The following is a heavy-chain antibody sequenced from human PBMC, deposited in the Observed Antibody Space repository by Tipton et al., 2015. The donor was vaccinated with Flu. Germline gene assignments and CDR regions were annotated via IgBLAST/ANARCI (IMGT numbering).Heavy chain of an antibody. D-gene: IGHD6-13*01. CDR1: GGSFSGYY. V-gene: IGHV4-34*01. Sequence: TLSLTCAVYGGSFSGYYWSWIRQPPGKGLEWIGEINHSGSTNYNPSLKSRVTISVDTSKNQFSLKLSSVTAADTAVYYCARDTAAAGRMDYWGQGTLVTVSS. J-gene: IGHJ4*02. CDR3: ARDTAAAGRMDY. CDR2: INHSGST.